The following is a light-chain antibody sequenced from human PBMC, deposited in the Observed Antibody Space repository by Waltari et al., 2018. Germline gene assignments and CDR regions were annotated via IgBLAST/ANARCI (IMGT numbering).Light chain of an antibody. CDR2: GAS. J-gene: IGKJ1*01. CDR3: QQYNNWPPWT. Sequence: DIVITHSPATLSVSPGERATLSCRASQSVSSNLAWYQQKPGQAPRLLIYGASTRATGIPARFSGSGSGTEFTLTISSLQSEDFAVYYCQQYNNWPPWTFGQGTKVEIK. CDR1: QSVSSN. V-gene: IGKV3-15*01.